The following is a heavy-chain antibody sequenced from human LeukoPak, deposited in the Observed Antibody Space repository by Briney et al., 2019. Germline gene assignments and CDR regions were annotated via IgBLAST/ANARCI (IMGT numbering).Heavy chain of an antibody. CDR2: ITYDGSNK. V-gene: IGHV3-30-3*01. CDR1: GFSFITYA. CDR3: ARGSLRLQLDY. Sequence: PGRSLRLSCAASGFSFITYAMHWVRLAPGKGLEWVAVITYDGSNKYYADSVKGRFTISRDNSKNTLYLQMNSLRAEDTAVYYCARGSLRLQLDYWGQGTLATVSS. J-gene: IGHJ4*02. D-gene: IGHD5-24*01.